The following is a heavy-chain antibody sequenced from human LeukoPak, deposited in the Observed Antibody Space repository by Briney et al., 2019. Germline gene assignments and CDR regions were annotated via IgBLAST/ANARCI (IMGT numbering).Heavy chain of an antibody. D-gene: IGHD3-10*01. CDR1: GYSFSTYG. V-gene: IGHV1-18*01. CDR3: AKVRSYYHPFDY. J-gene: IGHJ4*02. CDR2: ISAYNGNT. Sequence: GASVKVSCKASGYSFSTYGITWVRQAPGQGLEWVGWISAYNGNTNYAQKLQGRVTMTTDTSTNTAYMELRSLRSDDTAVYYCAKVRSYYHPFDYWGQGTLVTVSS.